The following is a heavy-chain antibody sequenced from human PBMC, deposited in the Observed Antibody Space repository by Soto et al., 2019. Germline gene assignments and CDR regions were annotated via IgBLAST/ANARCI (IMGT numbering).Heavy chain of an antibody. CDR1: GYTLTSYG. Sequence: ASVKVSCKASGYTLTSYGISWVRQAPGQGLEWMGWISAYNGNTNYAQKLQGRVTMTTDTSTSTAYMELRSLRSDDTAVCYCARATMVRGGYYYYGMDVWGQGTTVTVSS. CDR2: ISAYNGNT. CDR3: ARATMVRGGYYYYGMDV. J-gene: IGHJ6*02. D-gene: IGHD3-10*01. V-gene: IGHV1-18*01.